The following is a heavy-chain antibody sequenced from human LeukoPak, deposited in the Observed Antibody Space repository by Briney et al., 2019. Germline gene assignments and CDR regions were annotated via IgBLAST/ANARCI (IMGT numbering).Heavy chain of an antibody. V-gene: IGHV3-30*18. CDR3: ANSDY. CDR1: GFTFSSYG. J-gene: IGHJ4*02. CDR2: ISYDGSNK. Sequence: GRSLRLSCAASGFTFSSYGMHWVRQAPGKGLEWVAVISYDGSNKYYADSVKGRFTISRDNSKNTLYLQMNSLRAEDTVVYYCANSDYWGQGTLVTVSS.